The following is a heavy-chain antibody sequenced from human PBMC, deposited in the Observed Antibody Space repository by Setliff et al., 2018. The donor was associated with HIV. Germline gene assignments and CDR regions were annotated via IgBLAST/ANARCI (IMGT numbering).Heavy chain of an antibody. Sequence: SETLSLTCTVSGGSISSGSYYWSWIRQPPGKGLEWIGEINHSGSTNYNPSLKGRVTISLDTSKNQFSLNLSSVTAADTAVYYCARRSPGGGYYMDVWGKGTTVTVSS. D-gene: IGHD3-16*01. V-gene: IGHV4-39*07. CDR3: ARRSPGGGYYMDV. CDR1: GGSISSGSYY. J-gene: IGHJ6*03. CDR2: INHSGST.